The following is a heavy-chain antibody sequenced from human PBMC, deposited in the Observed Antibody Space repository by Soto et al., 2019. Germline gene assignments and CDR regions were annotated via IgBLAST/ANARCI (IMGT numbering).Heavy chain of an antibody. CDR3: ARGRKYNDFWSGYKTVDH. Sequence: SETLSLTCSVYGGSFTGYYWSWIRQPPGKGLQWIGEINDSGITTYNPSLKSRVTISVDMSTNQFSLKLSSVTAADTAVYYCARGRKYNDFWSGYKTVDHWGQGIQVTVSS. J-gene: IGHJ4*02. D-gene: IGHD3-3*01. CDR1: GGSFTGYY. V-gene: IGHV4-34*01. CDR2: INDSGIT.